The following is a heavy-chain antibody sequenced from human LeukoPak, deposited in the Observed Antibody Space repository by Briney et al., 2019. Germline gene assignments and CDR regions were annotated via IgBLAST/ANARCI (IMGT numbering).Heavy chain of an antibody. V-gene: IGHV4-4*07. J-gene: IGHJ4*02. Sequence: SETLSLTCTVSGGSISSYYWNWIGQPAGKGLEWIGRVYTSGSTNYNPSLKSRVTMSLDTSKNQFSLRLTSVTAADTAVYYCARTHGYDIFSYWGQGTLVTVSS. D-gene: IGHD3-9*01. CDR1: GGSISSYY. CDR2: VYTSGST. CDR3: ARTHGYDIFSY.